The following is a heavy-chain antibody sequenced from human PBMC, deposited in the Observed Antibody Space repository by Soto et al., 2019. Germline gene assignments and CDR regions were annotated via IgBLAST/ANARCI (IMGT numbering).Heavy chain of an antibody. D-gene: IGHD1-26*01. CDR2: ISASGGIT. V-gene: IGHV3-23*01. J-gene: IGHJ4*02. CDR1: GFTFSSYA. Sequence: EVQLLESGGGLVQPGGSLRLSCAASGFTFSSYAMSWVRQAPGKGLEWVSGISASGGITYYADSVKGRFTISRDNSKNTLYLQMNSLRAEDTAVYYCARDPRYRETYWGQGILVTVSS. CDR3: ARDPRYRETY.